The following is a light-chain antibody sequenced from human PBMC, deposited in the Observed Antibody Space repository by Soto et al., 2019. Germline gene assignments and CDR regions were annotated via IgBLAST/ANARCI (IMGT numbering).Light chain of an antibody. Sequence: IVLTQSPDNLAFAPGGRVPLSCRARQRVSLQHLVWYQQKPGQAPRLLIYDSSTRASGVPDRFDGGGSGTDFTLTITSLEPEDSAVYYCQQYARSSWTFGQGTKLEIK. CDR3: QQYARSSWT. CDR1: QRVSLQH. J-gene: IGKJ1*01. CDR2: DSS. V-gene: IGKV3-20*01.